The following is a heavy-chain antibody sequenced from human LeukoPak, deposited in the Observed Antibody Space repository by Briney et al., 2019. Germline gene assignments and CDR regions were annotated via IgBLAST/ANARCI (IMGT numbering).Heavy chain of an antibody. CDR3: ARDDAFRNLGRY. D-gene: IGHD1-14*01. J-gene: IGHJ4*02. CDR1: GGSISSGSYY. CDR2: IYTSGST. V-gene: IGHV4-61*02. Sequence: SQTLSLTCTVSGGSISSGSYYWSGIRQPAWKGLEWIGRIYTSGSTNYNPSLKSRVTISVDTSKNQFSLKLSSVTAADTAVYYCARDDAFRNLGRYWGQGTLVTVSS.